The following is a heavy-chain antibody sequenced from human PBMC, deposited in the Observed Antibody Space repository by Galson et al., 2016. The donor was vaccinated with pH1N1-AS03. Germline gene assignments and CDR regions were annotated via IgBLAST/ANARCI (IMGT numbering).Heavy chain of an antibody. J-gene: IGHJ3*02. CDR1: GFSLSTSGMC. CDR2: IDWDDDK. CDR3: ARMRADGDIRDAFDI. D-gene: IGHD4-17*01. V-gene: IGHV2-70*11. Sequence: PALVKPTQTLTLTCTFSGFSLSTSGMCVSWIRQPPGKALEWLERIDWDDDKYYRTPLKTSLNIAKDTSKNQVVLTMTNMDPVDTATYSCARMRADGDIRDAFDIWGQGTMLTVSS.